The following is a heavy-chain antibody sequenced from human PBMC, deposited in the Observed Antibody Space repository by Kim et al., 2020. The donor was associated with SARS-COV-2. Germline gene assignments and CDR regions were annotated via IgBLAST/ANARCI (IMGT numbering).Heavy chain of an antibody. Sequence: ESLKISCKGSGYSFTSYWIGWVRQMPGKGLEWMGIIYPGDSDTRYSPSFQGQVTISADKSISTAYLQWSSLKASDTAMYYCARSLGYCSSTSCYLWFDPWGQGTLVTVSS. CDR1: GYSFTSYW. V-gene: IGHV5-51*01. CDR2: IYPGDSDT. CDR3: ARSLGYCSSTSCYLWFDP. D-gene: IGHD2-2*01. J-gene: IGHJ5*02.